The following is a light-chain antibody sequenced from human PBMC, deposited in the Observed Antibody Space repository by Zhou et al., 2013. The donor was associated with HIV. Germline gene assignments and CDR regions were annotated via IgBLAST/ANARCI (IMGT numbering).Light chain of an antibody. CDR3: LQHYTYSWT. V-gene: IGKV1-9*01. Sequence: DIQLTQSPSFLSASVGDRVAITCRASQGISSYLAWYQQKPGKAPNLLIYAASTLQSGVPSRFSGSGSGTEFTLTISSLQPEDLATYYCLQHYTYSWTFGQGTKV. CDR1: QGISSY. CDR2: AAS. J-gene: IGKJ1*01.